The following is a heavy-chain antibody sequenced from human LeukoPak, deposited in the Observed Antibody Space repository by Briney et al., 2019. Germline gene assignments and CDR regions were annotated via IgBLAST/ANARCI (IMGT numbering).Heavy chain of an antibody. CDR2: LSYDGTNE. D-gene: IGHD3-3*01. V-gene: IGHV3-30-3*01. CDR3: ARDYDFWSGYPNWFDP. J-gene: IGHJ5*02. CDR1: GFTFSAYA. Sequence: GGSLRLSCAASGFTFSAYAMNWVRQAPGKGLEWVAVLSYDGTNEYYADSVKGRFTISRDNSKNTLYLQMNSLRAEDTAVYYCARDYDFWSGYPNWFDPWGQGTLVTVSS.